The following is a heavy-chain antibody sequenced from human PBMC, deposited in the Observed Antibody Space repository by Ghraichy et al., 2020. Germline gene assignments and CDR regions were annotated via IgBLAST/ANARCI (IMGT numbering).Heavy chain of an antibody. D-gene: IGHD4-23*01. CDR3: ARQVTTVVTPDWFDP. J-gene: IGHJ5*02. CDR1: GGSISSSSYY. CDR2: IYYSGST. Sequence: SETLSLTCTVSGGSISSSSYYWGWIRQPPGKGLEWIGSIYYSGSTYYNPSLKSRVTISVDTSKNQFSLKLSSVTAADTAVYYCARQVTTVVTPDWFDPWGQGTLVTVSS. V-gene: IGHV4-39*07.